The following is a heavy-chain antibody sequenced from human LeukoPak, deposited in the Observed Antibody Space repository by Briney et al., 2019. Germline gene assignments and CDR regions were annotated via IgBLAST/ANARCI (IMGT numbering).Heavy chain of an antibody. D-gene: IGHD3-22*01. Sequence: SETLSHTCTVSGGSISSYYWSWIRQPPRKGLEWIGYIYYSGSTNYNPSLKSRVTISVDTSKNQFSLKLSSVTAADTAVYYCARAWLSSSGTDAFDIWGQGTMVTVSS. V-gene: IGHV4-59*01. J-gene: IGHJ3*02. CDR1: GGSISSYY. CDR3: ARAWLSSSGTDAFDI. CDR2: IYYSGST.